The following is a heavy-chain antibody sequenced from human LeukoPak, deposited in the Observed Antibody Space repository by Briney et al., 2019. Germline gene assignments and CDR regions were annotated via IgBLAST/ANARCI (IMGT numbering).Heavy chain of an antibody. J-gene: IGHJ4*02. D-gene: IGHD6-13*01. Sequence: GGSLRLSCAASGLSFSNYAMHWVGQAPGKGLEWVSAMSGSGGSTYYADSVKGRFTISRDNSKNTLYLQMNSLRAEDTAVYYCAKLGIAAADDYWGQGTLVTVSS. V-gene: IGHV3-23*01. CDR3: AKLGIAAADDY. CDR2: MSGSGGST. CDR1: GLSFSNYA.